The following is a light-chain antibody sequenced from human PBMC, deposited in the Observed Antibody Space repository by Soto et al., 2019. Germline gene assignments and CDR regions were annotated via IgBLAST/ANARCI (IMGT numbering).Light chain of an antibody. J-gene: IGKJ4*01. V-gene: IGKV3-20*01. Sequence: DIGLTQSPGTLSLSQGERATLSCRASQSLNSSYLAWYQQKPGQAPRLLIYDASSRATGIPDRFSGSGSGTDFTLTISRLEPEDSAVYYCQYYGSSVTFAGGTKV. CDR3: QYYGSSVT. CDR1: QSLNSSY. CDR2: DAS.